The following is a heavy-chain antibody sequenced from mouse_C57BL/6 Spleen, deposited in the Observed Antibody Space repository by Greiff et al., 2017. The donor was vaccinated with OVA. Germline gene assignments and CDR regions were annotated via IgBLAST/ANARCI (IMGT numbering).Heavy chain of an antibody. D-gene: IGHD2-3*01. V-gene: IGHV1-61*01. Sequence: QVQLQQPGAELLRPGSSVKLSCKASGYTFTSYWMDWVKQRPGQGLEWIGNIYPSDSETHYNQKFKDKATLTVDKSSSTAYMQLSSLTSEDSAVYYCALYDGDFDYWGQGTTLTVSS. CDR3: ALYDGDFDY. J-gene: IGHJ2*01. CDR2: IYPSDSET. CDR1: GYTFTSYW.